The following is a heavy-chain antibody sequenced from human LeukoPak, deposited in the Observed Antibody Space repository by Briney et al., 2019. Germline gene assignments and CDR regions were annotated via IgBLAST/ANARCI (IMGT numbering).Heavy chain of an antibody. CDR3: ARDKRSSSWSRFDN. Sequence: SGGSLRLSCAASRFIFSDPYMSWARQAPGKGLEWISHISSSGSTLYYADSVKGRFTISRDNAKNSLYLQMNSLRAEDTAVYYCARDKRSSSWSRFDNWGQGTLVTVSS. CDR2: ISSSGSTL. V-gene: IGHV3-11*04. CDR1: RFIFSDPY. J-gene: IGHJ4*02. D-gene: IGHD6-13*01.